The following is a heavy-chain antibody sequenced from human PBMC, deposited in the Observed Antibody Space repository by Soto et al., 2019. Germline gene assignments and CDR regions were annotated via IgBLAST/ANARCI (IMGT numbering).Heavy chain of an antibody. D-gene: IGHD3-22*01. CDR3: AREGGILGYYYDSSGYTRAYYYGMDV. CDR2: INHSGST. J-gene: IGHJ6*02. Sequence: SETLSLTCAVYGGSFSGYYWSWIRQPPGKGLEWIGEINHSGSTNYNPSLKSRVSISVDTSKNQFSLKLSSVTAADTAVYYCAREGGILGYYYDSSGYTRAYYYGMDVWGQGTTVTVSS. CDR1: GGSFSGYY. V-gene: IGHV4-34*01.